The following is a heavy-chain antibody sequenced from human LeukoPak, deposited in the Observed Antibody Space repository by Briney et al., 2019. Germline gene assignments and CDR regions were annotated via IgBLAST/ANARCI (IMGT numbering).Heavy chain of an antibody. CDR3: ARDSGSYLLDY. Sequence: SETLSLTCTVSGGSISNYYWSWIRQPPGKGLEWIGYIYYSGSTNYNPSLKSRVTISVDTSKNQFSLKLSSVTAADTAVYYCARDSGSYLLDYWGQGTLVTVSS. CDR2: IYYSGST. J-gene: IGHJ4*02. D-gene: IGHD1-26*01. V-gene: IGHV4-59*01. CDR1: GGSISNYY.